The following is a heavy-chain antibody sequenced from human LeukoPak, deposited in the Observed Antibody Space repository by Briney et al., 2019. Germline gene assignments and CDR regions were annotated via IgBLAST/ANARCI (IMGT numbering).Heavy chain of an antibody. V-gene: IGHV3-53*01. CDR1: GFTVSSNY. J-gene: IGHJ4*02. CDR2: IYSGGST. D-gene: IGHD3-16*01. CDR3: TTVSGIMITFGGVIVDY. Sequence: GGSLRLSCAASGFTVSSNYMSWVRQAPGKGLEWVSVIYSGGSTYYADSVKGRFTISRDDSKNTLYLQMNSLKTEDTAVYYCTTVSGIMITFGGVIVDYWGQGTLVTVSS.